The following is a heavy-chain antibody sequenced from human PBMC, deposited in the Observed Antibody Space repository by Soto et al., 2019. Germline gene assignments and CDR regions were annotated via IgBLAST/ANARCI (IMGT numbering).Heavy chain of an antibody. CDR2: IYSGGST. D-gene: IGHD3-16*01. Sequence: GGSLRLSCAASGFTVSSNYMSWVRQAPGKGLEWVSVIYSGGSTYYADSVKGRFTISRDNSKNTLYLQMNSLRAEDTAVYYCARDFTGKYYYYYYYMDVWGKGTTVTVSS. J-gene: IGHJ6*03. V-gene: IGHV3-66*01. CDR1: GFTVSSNY. CDR3: ARDFTGKYYYYYYYMDV.